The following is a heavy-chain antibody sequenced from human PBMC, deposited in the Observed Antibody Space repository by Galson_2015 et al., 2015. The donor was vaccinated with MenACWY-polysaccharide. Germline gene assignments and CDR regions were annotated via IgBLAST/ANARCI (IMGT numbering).Heavy chain of an antibody. CDR1: GFTFSTYG. CDR3: ARGTPAYEYGVTKRVED. CDR2: ISYDGINT. J-gene: IGHJ4*02. D-gene: IGHD4-17*01. V-gene: IGHV3-30*03. Sequence: SLRLSCAASGFTFSTYGMHWVRQAPGKGLEWVAVISYDGINTHYIDSVKGRFSISRDNSKNTLYLQMNSLRGEDTAVYYCARGTPAYEYGVTKRVEDWGQGTLVTVSS.